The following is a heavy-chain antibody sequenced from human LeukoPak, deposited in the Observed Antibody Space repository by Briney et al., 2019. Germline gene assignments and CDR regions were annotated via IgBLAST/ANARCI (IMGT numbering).Heavy chain of an antibody. J-gene: IGHJ4*02. CDR1: GFTFTSSA. D-gene: IGHD4-23*01. Sequence: ASVKVSCKASGFTFTSSAMQWVRQARGQRVEGIGWIVVGSGNTNYAQKFQERVTITRDMSTRTAYMELSTLRSEDTAVYYCAAWPWKGGNPGNYWGQGTLVTVSS. CDR2: IVVGSGNT. CDR3: AAWPWKGGNPGNY. V-gene: IGHV1-58*02.